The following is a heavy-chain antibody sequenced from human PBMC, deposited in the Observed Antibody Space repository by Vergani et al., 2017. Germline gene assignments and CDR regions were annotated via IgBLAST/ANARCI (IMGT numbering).Heavy chain of an antibody. CDR1: GFTFSSYG. V-gene: IGHV3-33*01. Sequence: QVQLVESGGGMVQPGRSLRLSCAASGFTFSSYGMHWVRQAPGKGLEWVALIWYDGSNKYYGDSVKGRFTISRDNSKNTLYLQMNSLRAEDTAVYYCAREYFDILTSYYSVYDIWGQGTMVTVSS. CDR3: AREYFDILTSYYSVYDI. D-gene: IGHD3-9*01. CDR2: IWYDGSNK. J-gene: IGHJ3*02.